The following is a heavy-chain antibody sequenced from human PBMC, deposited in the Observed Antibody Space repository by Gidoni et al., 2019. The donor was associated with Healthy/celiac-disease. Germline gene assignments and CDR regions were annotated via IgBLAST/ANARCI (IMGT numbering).Heavy chain of an antibody. CDR2: IYYSGST. Sequence: QLQLQESGPGLVKPSETLSLTCTVSGGSISSSSYYWGWIRQPPGKGLEWIGGIYYSGSTYYNPSLKSRVTISVDTSKNQFSLKLSSVTAADTAVYYCAREGAYSYGPHYYYYGMDVWGQGTTVTVSS. CDR3: AREGAYSYGPHYYYYGMDV. CDR1: GGSISSSSYY. D-gene: IGHD5-18*01. V-gene: IGHV4-39*02. J-gene: IGHJ6*02.